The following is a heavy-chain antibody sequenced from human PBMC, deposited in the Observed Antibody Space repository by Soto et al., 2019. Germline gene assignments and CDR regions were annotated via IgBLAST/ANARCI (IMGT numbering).Heavy chain of an antibody. J-gene: IGHJ6*04. D-gene: IGHD3-3*01. V-gene: IGHV3-15*01. CDR2: IKSKSDDETT. CDR3: TTYPYFST. CDR1: GFTFIDAW. Sequence: AQLVESGGGLVKPGGSLRPSCAGSGFTFIDAWMGWVRQAPGKWLEWLSRIKSKSDDETTDYAAPVKGRFTISRDDSNYTLYLQMDSLKSEDTAVYFCTTYPYFSTWGKGTTVAVSS.